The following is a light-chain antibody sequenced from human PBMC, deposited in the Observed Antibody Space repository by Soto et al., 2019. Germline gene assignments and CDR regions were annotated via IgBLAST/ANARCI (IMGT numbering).Light chain of an antibody. Sequence: EIVLTQSPGPLSLSPGERVTLSCRASQSLSSSYLAWYQQKPGQAPRLLIYGASSRATGIPDRFSGSGSGTDFTVTIGRLEPEDFAVYYCQHYGSSPRPFGQGNKVEVK. V-gene: IGKV3-20*01. J-gene: IGKJ1*01. CDR3: QHYGSSPRP. CDR2: GAS. CDR1: QSLSSSY.